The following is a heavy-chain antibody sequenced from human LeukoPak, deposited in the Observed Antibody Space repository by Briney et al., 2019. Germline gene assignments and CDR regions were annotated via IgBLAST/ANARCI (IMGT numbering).Heavy chain of an antibody. Sequence: ASVKVSCKASGYTFTGYYMHWVRQAPGQGLEWMGWINPNSGGTNYAQKFQGRVTMTRDTSISTAYMELSRLRSDDTAVYYCARDRISSSLGWFDPWGQGTLVTVSS. V-gene: IGHV1-2*02. D-gene: IGHD6-6*01. J-gene: IGHJ5*02. CDR3: ARDRISSSLGWFDP. CDR2: INPNSGGT. CDR1: GYTFTGYY.